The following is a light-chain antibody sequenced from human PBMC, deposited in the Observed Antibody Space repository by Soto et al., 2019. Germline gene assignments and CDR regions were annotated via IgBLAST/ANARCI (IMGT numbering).Light chain of an antibody. V-gene: IGLV1-47*01. CDR1: RSNIGRNF. CDR3: VAWDDTLDAQV. Sequence: QSVLTQSPSASGTPGQRVTISCSGSRSNIGRNFAYWYQHVPGTAPRLLIQRNNKRPSGVPDRFSGSKSGTSVSLAISGLRSDDEANYYCVAWDDTLDAQVFGGGTKLTVL. J-gene: IGLJ3*02. CDR2: RNN.